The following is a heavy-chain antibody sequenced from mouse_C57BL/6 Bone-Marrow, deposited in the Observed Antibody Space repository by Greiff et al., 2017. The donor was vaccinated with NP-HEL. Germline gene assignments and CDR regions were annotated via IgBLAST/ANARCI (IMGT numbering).Heavy chain of an antibody. J-gene: IGHJ3*01. Sequence: QVQLQQSGPELVKPGASVKISCKASGYAFSSSWMNWVKQRPGKGLEWIGRIYPGDGDTNYIGKFKGKATLTADKSSSTAYMQLSSLTSEDSAVYFCARLDYYGSSYLFAYWGQGTLVTVSA. CDR3: ARLDYYGSSYLFAY. CDR2: IYPGDGDT. D-gene: IGHD1-1*01. CDR1: GYAFSSSW. V-gene: IGHV1-82*01.